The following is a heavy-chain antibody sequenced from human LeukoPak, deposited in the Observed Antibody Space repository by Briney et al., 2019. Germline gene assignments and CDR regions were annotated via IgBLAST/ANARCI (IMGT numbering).Heavy chain of an antibody. CDR2: ISSSSSYI. CDR3: ARRGLWFGESIRGMGYYYYYMDV. J-gene: IGHJ6*03. Sequence: GGSLRLSCAASGFTFSSYSMNWVRQAPGKGLEWVSSISSSSSYIYYADSVKGRFTISRDNAKNSLYLQMNSLRAEDTAVYYYARRGLWFGESIRGMGYYYYYMDVWGKGTTVTVSS. CDR1: GFTFSSYS. V-gene: IGHV3-21*01. D-gene: IGHD3-10*01.